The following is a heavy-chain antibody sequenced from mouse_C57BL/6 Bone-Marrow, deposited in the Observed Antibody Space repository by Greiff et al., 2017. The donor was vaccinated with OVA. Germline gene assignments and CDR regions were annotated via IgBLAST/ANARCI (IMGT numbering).Heavy chain of an antibody. Sequence: QVQLQQPGAELVKPGASVKLSCKASGYTFTSYWMHWVKQRPGQGLEWIGMFHPNSGSTNYNEKFKSKATLTVDKSSSTAYMQLSSLTSEDSAVYYCARYDDYAMDYWGQGTSVTVSS. V-gene: IGHV1-64*01. J-gene: IGHJ4*01. CDR1: GYTFTSYW. D-gene: IGHD2-12*01. CDR3: ARYDDYAMDY. CDR2: FHPNSGST.